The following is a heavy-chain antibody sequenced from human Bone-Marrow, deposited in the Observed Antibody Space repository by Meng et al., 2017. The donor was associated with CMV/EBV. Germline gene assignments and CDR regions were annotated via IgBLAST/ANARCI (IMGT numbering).Heavy chain of an antibody. D-gene: IGHD3-10*01. Sequence: SDTLSLTCTVSGYSISSGYYWGWVRQPPGKGLEWIGSIYHGGSTYYKPSLKSRVTISIDTSRDQFSLKLTSVTAADTAVYYCARTSPSYYTAYYFDYWGQGTLVTVSS. CDR3: ARTSPSYYTAYYFDY. CDR2: IYHGGST. V-gene: IGHV4-38-2*02. J-gene: IGHJ4*02. CDR1: GYSISSGYY.